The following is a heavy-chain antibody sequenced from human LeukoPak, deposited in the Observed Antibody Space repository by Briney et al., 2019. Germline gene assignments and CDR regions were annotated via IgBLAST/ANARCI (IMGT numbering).Heavy chain of an antibody. D-gene: IGHD3-10*01. CDR3: AKDSKRWTTYYYEAGSYYFDY. V-gene: IGHV3-30*02. CDR2: IRYDGSNK. CDR1: GFTFSSYG. J-gene: IGHJ4*02. Sequence: GGSLRLSCAASGFTFSSYGMHWVRQAPGQGLEWVAFIRYDGSNKYYADSVKGRCTISRDNSKNTLYLQMNSLRPEDRAVYYCAKDSKRWTTYYYEAGSYYFDYWGQGTRVTVSS.